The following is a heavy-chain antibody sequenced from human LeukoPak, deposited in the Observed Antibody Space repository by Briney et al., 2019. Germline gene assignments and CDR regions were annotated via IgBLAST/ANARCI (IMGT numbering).Heavy chain of an antibody. CDR1: GFTFRTYS. CDR3: ARDRAWNYFDY. D-gene: IGHD3-3*01. V-gene: IGHV3-30*03. J-gene: IGHJ4*02. Sequence: GGSLRLSCVGSGFTFRTYSMNWVRQAPGKGLEWVAIISNDGSRKYYAHSVEGRFTISRDNSKNTLYLQMDSLRAEDTAVYYCARDRAWNYFDYWGQGTLVTVSS. CDR2: ISNDGSRK.